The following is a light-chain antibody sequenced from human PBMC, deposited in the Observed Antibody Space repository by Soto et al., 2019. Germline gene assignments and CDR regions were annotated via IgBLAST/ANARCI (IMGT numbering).Light chain of an antibody. CDR3: SSYSSISYVI. J-gene: IGLJ2*01. Sequence: QSVLTQPASVSGSPGQSITISCTGTTSDVGAYNYVSWYQQHPGEAPRLMIYDVSYRPSGVSNRFSGSKSGNTASLTISGLRAEDEADYYCSSYSSISYVILGGGTKLTVL. CDR2: DVS. V-gene: IGLV2-14*01. CDR1: TSDVGAYNY.